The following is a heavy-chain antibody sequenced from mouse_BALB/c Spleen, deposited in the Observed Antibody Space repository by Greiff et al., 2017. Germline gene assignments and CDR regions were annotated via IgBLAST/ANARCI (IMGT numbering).Heavy chain of an antibody. D-gene: IGHD1-1*01. V-gene: IGHV2-9*02. CDR2: IWAGGST. CDR1: GFSLTSYG. CDR3: ARDPVVATDYAMDY. Sequence: VMLVESGPGLVAPSQSLSITCTVSGFSLTSYGVHWVRQPPGKGLEWLGVIWAGGSTNYNSALMSRLSISKDNSKSQVFLKMNSLQTDDTAMYYCARDPVVATDYAMDYWGQGTSVTVSS. J-gene: IGHJ4*01.